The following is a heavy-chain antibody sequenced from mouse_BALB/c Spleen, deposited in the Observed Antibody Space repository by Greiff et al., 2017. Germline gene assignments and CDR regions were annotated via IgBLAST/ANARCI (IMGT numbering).Heavy chain of an antibody. J-gene: IGHJ4*01. CDR1: GYAFSSYW. CDR3: AREDGSYAMDY. Sequence: QVQLQQSGAELVRPGSSVKISCKASGYAFSSYWMNWVKQRPGQGLEWIGQIYPGDGDTNYNGKFKGKATLTADKSSSTAYMQLSSLTSEDSAVYFCAREDGSYAMDYWGQGTSVTVSS. V-gene: IGHV1-80*01. CDR2: IYPGDGDT. D-gene: IGHD2-3*01.